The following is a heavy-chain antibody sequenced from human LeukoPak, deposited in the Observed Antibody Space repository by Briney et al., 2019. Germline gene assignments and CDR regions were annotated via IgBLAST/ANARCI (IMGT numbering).Heavy chain of an antibody. CDR2: IGTAGDT. V-gene: IGHV3-13*01. CDR1: GFTFSSYD. J-gene: IGHJ4*02. Sequence: GGSLRLSCAACGFTFSSYDMHWVRQATGKGLEWVSAIGTAGDTYYPGSVKGRFTISRENAKNSLYLQMNSLRAGDTAVYYCARVKHYYDSSGYYGGSLYYFDYWGQGTLVTVSS. D-gene: IGHD3-22*01. CDR3: ARVKHYYDSSGYYGGSLYYFDY.